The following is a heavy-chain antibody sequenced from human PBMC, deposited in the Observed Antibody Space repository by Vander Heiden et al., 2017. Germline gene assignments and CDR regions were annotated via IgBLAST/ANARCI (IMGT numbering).Heavy chain of an antibody. J-gene: IGHJ4*02. V-gene: IGHV3-23*01. CDR1: GFTFSSYA. CDR3: AKEAFVVSGPLDY. Sequence: EVQLLESGGGWVQPGGSLRLSCAASGFTFSSYAMCWVHQGPGKGLGWVSAISGSGGSTYYADSVKGRFTISRDNSKNTLYLQMNSLRAEDTAVYYCAKEAFVVSGPLDYWGQGTLVTVSS. CDR2: ISGSGGST. D-gene: IGHD2-15*01.